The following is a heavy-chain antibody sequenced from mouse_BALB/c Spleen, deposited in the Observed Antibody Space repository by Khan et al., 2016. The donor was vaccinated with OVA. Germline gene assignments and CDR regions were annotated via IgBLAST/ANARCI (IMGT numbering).Heavy chain of an antibody. Sequence: QVQLKQSGPGLVQPSQSLSITCTVSGFSLTNYGVHWVRQSPGKGLEWLGVIWSGGITDYNATSISRLTISKDISKTHVFFKMNSMHANDTAIYYWAQNKNGYFDYWGQGTTLTVSS. CDR2: IWSGGIT. V-gene: IGHV2-2*02. CDR1: GFSLTNYG. D-gene: IGHD1-1*02. J-gene: IGHJ2*01. CDR3: AQNKNGYFDY.